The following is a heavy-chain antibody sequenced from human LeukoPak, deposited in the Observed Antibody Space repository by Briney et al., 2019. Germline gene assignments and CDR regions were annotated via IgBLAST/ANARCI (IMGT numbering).Heavy chain of an antibody. J-gene: IGHJ5*02. CDR2: IYWDDDK. CDR3: AHRRNSSSSLWFDP. Sequence: SGPTLAKPTQTLTLTCTFSGFSLSTSGVGVGWIRQPPGKALEWLALIYWDDDKRYSPSLKSRLTITKDTSKNQVVLTMTNMDPVDTATYYCAHRRNSSSSLWFDPWGQGTLVTVSS. CDR1: GFSLSTSGVG. V-gene: IGHV2-5*02. D-gene: IGHD6-6*01.